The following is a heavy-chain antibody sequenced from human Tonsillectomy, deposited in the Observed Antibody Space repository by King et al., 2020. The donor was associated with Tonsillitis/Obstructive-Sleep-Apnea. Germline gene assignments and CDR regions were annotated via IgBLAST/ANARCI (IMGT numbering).Heavy chain of an antibody. CDR1: GFTFSNAW. CDR2: IKSKTDGGTT. J-gene: IGHJ6*02. D-gene: IGHD1-1*01. CDR3: AGVTTGQDYYYYCMDV. Sequence: VQLVESGGGLVKPGGSLRLSCAASGFTFSNAWMNWVRQAPGKGLEWVGRIKSKTDGGTTDYAATVKGRFTISRDDSKNTLYLQMNSLKNEDTAVYYCAGVTTGQDYYYYCMDVWGQGTTVTVSS. V-gene: IGHV3-15*07.